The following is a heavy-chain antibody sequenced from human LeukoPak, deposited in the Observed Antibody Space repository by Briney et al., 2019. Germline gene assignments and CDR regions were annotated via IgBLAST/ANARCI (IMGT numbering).Heavy chain of an antibody. CDR2: IRSKANSYAT. V-gene: IGHV3-73*01. CDR1: GFTFSGSA. D-gene: IGHD4-11*01. J-gene: IGHJ4*02. CDR3: TRHMTTVTKYYFDY. Sequence: GGSLRLSCAASGFTFSGSAMHWVRQASGKGLEWVGRIRSKANSYATAYAASVKGRFTISRDDSKNTAYLQMNSLKTEDTAVYYCTRHMTTVTKYYFDYWGQGTLVTVSS.